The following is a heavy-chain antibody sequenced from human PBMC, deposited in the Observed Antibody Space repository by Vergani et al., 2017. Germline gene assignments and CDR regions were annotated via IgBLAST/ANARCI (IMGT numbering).Heavy chain of an antibody. J-gene: IGHJ4*02. CDR1: GGSITSSSYY. D-gene: IGHD3-9*01. V-gene: IGHV4-39*01. CDR3: ARTESFILGYFHWAL. CDR2: IYHSGGA. Sequence: QLHLQESGPGLVKPSETLSLTCTVSGGSITSSSYYLGWIRQPPGKGLEWIGNIYHSGGAYYNPSLKGRVTISVDTSKNQFSLEVTSVTAADTAIYFCARTESFILGYFHWALWGQGTLVTVSS.